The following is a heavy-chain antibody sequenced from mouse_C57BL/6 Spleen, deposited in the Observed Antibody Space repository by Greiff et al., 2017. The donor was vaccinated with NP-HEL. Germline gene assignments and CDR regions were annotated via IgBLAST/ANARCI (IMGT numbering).Heavy chain of an antibody. Sequence: VQLQQSGPELVKPGASVKIPCKASGYTFTDYNMDWVKQSHGKSLEWIGDINPNNGGTIYNQKFKGKATLTVDKSSSTAYMELRSLTSEDTAVYYCARWPRWLLREDAMDYWGQGTSVTVSS. CDR3: ARWPRWLLREDAMDY. CDR1: GYTFTDYN. D-gene: IGHD2-3*01. V-gene: IGHV1-18*01. J-gene: IGHJ4*01. CDR2: INPNNGGT.